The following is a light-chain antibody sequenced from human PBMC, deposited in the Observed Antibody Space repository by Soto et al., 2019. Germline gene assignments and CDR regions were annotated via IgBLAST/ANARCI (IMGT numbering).Light chain of an antibody. CDR2: DAS. V-gene: IGKV3-15*01. CDR1: QNVYNN. CDR3: QQSRNSQIS. J-gene: IGKJ4*01. Sequence: EIVMTQSPATLSASPGEGATLSCKAGQNVYNNLAWYQQRPGQPPRLLIYDASTRATGISARFSGSGYGTEITIAISSLQSEDFAVYFCQQSRNSQISFGGGNKVKIK.